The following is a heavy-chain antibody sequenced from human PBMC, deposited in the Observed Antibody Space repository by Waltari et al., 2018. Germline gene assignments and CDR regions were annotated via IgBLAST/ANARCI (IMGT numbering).Heavy chain of an antibody. CDR2: ISSSSKHI. V-gene: IGHV3-21*01. Sequence: EVQLVESGGGLVKPGESLRLSCVASGFSFSTYTMNWVRQAPGKGLEWVSAISSSSKHIYYAHSLRGRFTISRDNAKNSLHLQMNALRAEDTAVYYCTREVTVTDADYWGQGTLVTVSS. CDR1: GFSFSTYT. D-gene: IGHD4-17*01. CDR3: TREVTVTDADY. J-gene: IGHJ4*02.